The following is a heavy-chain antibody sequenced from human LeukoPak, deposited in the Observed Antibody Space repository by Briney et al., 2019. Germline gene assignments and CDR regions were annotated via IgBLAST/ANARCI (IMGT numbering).Heavy chain of an antibody. V-gene: IGHV3-30*04. CDR1: GFTFSSYA. J-gene: IGHJ4*02. Sequence: GGSLRLSCAASGFTFSSYAMHWVRQAPGKGLEWVAVISYDGSNKYYADSVKGRFTISRDNSKNTLYLQMNSLRAEDTAVYYCVRAPDYASDYWGQGTLVTVSS. CDR2: ISYDGSNK. CDR3: VRAPDYASDY. D-gene: IGHD4-17*01.